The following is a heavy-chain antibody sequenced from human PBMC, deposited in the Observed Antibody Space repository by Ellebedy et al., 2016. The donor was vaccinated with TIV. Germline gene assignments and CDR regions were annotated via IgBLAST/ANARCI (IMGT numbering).Heavy chain of an antibody. V-gene: IGHV5-51*01. D-gene: IGHD6-6*01. CDR1: GYSFSIYW. CDR3: ARSEGGSSGFDY. CDR2: IYPGDSDT. Sequence: PGGSLRLSCKGSGYSFSIYWIAWVRQMPGKGLEWMGIIYPGDSDTRYSPSFQGQVTISVDKSISAAYLQWSGLKASDTAMYYCARSEGGSSGFDYWGQGSLVTVSS. J-gene: IGHJ4*02.